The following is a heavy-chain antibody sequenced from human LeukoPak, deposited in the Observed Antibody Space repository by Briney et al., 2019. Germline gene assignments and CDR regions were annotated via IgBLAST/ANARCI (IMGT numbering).Heavy chain of an antibody. V-gene: IGHV4-34*01. CDR1: GGSFSGYY. Sequence: SETLSLTCAVYGGSFSGYYWSWIRQPPGKGLEWIGEINHSGSTYYNPSLKSRVTISVDTSKNQFSLKLSSVTAADTAVYYCARHDYGDYVWGNWFDPWGQGTLVTVSS. CDR2: INHSGST. J-gene: IGHJ5*02. CDR3: ARHDYGDYVWGNWFDP. D-gene: IGHD4-17*01.